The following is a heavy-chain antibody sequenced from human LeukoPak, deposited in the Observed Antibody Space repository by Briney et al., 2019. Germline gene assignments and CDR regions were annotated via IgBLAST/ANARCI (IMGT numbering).Heavy chain of an antibody. CDR1: GFTFHDYA. CDR2: ISWNSGNI. CDR3: ANLHGDYRDY. Sequence: PGRSLRLSCAATGFTFHDYAMHWVRQPPGKGLEWVSGISWNSGNIGYADSVKGRFTISRDNAKNSLYLQMNSLRPEDTALYYCANLHGDYRDYWGQGTLVTVSS. D-gene: IGHD4-17*01. J-gene: IGHJ4*02. V-gene: IGHV3-9*01.